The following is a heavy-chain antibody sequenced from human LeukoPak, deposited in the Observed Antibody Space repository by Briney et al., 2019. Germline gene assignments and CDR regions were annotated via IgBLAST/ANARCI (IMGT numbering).Heavy chain of an antibody. CDR2: IWYDGSNK. J-gene: IGHJ4*02. CDR3: ARDLSNYDSSGCPDY. CDR1: GFTFSSYG. Sequence: GGSLRLSCAASGFTFSSYGMHWVRQAPGKGLEWVAVIWYDGSNKYYADSVKGRFTISRDNSKNTLYLQMNSLRAEDTAVYYCARDLSNYDSSGCPDYWGQGTRVTVSS. V-gene: IGHV3-33*01. D-gene: IGHD3-22*01.